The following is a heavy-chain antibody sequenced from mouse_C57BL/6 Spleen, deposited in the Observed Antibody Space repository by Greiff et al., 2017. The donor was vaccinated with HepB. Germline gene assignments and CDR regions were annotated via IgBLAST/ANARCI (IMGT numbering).Heavy chain of an antibody. CDR3: ARKEDGDYEGPFAY. V-gene: IGHV1-22*01. Sequence: VQLQQSGPELVKPGASVKMSCKASGYTFTDYNMHWVKQSHGKSLEWIGYINPNNGGTSYNQKFKGKATLTVNKSSSTAYMELRSLTSEESAVYYCARKEDGDYEGPFAYWGQGTLVTVSA. J-gene: IGHJ3*01. CDR1: GYTFTDYN. CDR2: INPNNGGT. D-gene: IGHD2-13*01.